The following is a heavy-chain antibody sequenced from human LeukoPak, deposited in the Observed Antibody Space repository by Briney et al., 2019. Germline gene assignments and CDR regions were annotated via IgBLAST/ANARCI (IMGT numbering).Heavy chain of an antibody. CDR3: AKAKLERGLYYYYGMDV. D-gene: IGHD1-1*01. CDR2: ISVSGGST. CDR1: GFTFSSSA. J-gene: IGHJ6*02. Sequence: GGSLRLSCAASGFTFSSSAVSWVRQAPGKGLEWVSAISVSGGSTYYADSVKGRFTLSRDNSKNTLYLQMNSLRAEDTAVYYCAKAKLERGLYYYYGMDVWGLGTTVTVSS. V-gene: IGHV3-23*01.